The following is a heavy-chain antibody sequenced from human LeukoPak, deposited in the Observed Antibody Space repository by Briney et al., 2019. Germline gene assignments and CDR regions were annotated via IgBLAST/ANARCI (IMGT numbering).Heavy chain of an antibody. CDR1: GGTFSSYA. J-gene: IGHJ6*02. Sequence: ASVKVSCKASGGTFSSYAISWVRQAPGQGLEWMGGIIPIFGTANYAQKFQGRVTITADESTSTAYMELSSLRSEDTAVYYCARDSPCSTSCYALGYYYGMDVWGQETTVTVSS. V-gene: IGHV1-69*01. CDR2: IIPIFGTA. CDR3: ARDSPCSTSCYALGYYYGMDV. D-gene: IGHD2-2*01.